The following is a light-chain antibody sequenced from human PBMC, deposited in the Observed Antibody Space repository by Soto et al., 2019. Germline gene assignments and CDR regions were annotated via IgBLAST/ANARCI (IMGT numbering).Light chain of an antibody. CDR3: PQYNNWPPWT. CDR1: QSVSSN. Sequence: EIVMTQSPATLSVSPGERATLSCRASQSVSSNLAWYQQKPGQAPRLLIYGASTRATGIPARFSGSRSGTEVTLTISSLQSEDFAVYYCPQYNNWPPWTFGQGTNLEIK. V-gene: IGKV3-15*01. CDR2: GAS. J-gene: IGKJ2*02.